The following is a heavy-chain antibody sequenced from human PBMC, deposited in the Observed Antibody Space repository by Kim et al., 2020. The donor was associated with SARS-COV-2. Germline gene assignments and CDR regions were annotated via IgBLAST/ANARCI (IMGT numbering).Heavy chain of an antibody. CDR1: GFTISGYW. Sequence: GGSLRLSCAASGFTISGYWMTWVRQAPGKGLEWVANIKEDGSEKEYVDSVKGPFTISRDNAKNSLYLQMNSLRAEDTAVYYCARGRGWFPDWGQGTLVTVSS. D-gene: IGHD2-15*01. CDR2: IKEDGSEK. CDR3: ARGRGWFPD. J-gene: IGHJ4*02. V-gene: IGHV3-7*01.